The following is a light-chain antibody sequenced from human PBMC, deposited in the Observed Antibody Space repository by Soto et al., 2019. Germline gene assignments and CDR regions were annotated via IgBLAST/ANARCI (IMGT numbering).Light chain of an antibody. Sequence: EIVLTQSPATLSLSPGERATLSCTASQSISSYLAWYPQKPGQAPRLLIYDASNRATGIPARFSGSGSGTDFTLTITSLEPEAFAVYYCQQRSDWPLTFGGGTKVDIK. CDR2: DAS. CDR3: QQRSDWPLT. J-gene: IGKJ4*01. CDR1: QSISSY. V-gene: IGKV3-11*01.